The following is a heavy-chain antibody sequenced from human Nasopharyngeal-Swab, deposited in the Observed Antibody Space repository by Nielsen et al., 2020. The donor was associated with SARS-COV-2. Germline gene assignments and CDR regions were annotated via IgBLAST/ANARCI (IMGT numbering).Heavy chain of an antibody. D-gene: IGHD3-9*01. J-gene: IGHJ4*02. V-gene: IGHV1-2*06. Sequence: WVRQAPGQGLEWMGRINPNSGGTNYAQKFQDRVTMTRDTSISTAYMELSRLRSDDTAVYYCARVRTKTKYYDILTGLGGYFDYWGQGTLVTVSS. CDR3: ARVRTKTKYYDILTGLGGYFDY. CDR2: INPNSGGT.